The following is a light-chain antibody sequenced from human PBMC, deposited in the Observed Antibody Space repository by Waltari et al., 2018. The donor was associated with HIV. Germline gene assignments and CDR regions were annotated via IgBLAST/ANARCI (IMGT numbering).Light chain of an antibody. CDR3: SSYTSSSTRV. Sequence: QSALTQPASVSGSPGQSITISCTGTSSDVGGYNYVSWYQQHPGKAPKLMIYEVSHRPSGFPNRSSGSKAGNTASLTISGLQAEDEADYYCSSYTSSSTRVFGGGTNLTVL. CDR1: SSDVGGYNY. CDR2: EVS. V-gene: IGLV2-14*01. J-gene: IGLJ3*02.